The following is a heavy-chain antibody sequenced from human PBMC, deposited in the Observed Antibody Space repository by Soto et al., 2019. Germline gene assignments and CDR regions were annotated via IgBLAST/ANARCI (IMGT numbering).Heavy chain of an antibody. J-gene: IGHJ4*02. V-gene: IGHV1-69*09. CDR3: ATPACAATWCSPSHNLDH. Sequence: QVQRVQSGPEVKKPKSSGKVSCKTSGGTFARHVISWVRQAPGQGPEWMGKINPLSGISNYAQKFQDRVTFTADTDSSTAYMELSSLRSDDTAVYYCATPACAATWCSPSHNLDHWGQGTLVTVSS. CDR2: INPLSGIS. D-gene: IGHD2-2*01. CDR1: GGTFARHV.